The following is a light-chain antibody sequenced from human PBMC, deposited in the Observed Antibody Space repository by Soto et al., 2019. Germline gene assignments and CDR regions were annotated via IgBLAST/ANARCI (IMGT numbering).Light chain of an antibody. CDR3: SSYTSSSPYV. CDR1: SSDVGGYNY. CDR2: EVS. V-gene: IGLV2-14*01. Sequence: QSALTQPPSASGSPGQSVTISCTGTSSDVGGYNYVSWYQQHPGKAPKLMIYEVSNRPSGVSNRFSGSKSGNTASLTISGLQAEDEADYYCSSYTSSSPYVFGTGTQLTVL. J-gene: IGLJ1*01.